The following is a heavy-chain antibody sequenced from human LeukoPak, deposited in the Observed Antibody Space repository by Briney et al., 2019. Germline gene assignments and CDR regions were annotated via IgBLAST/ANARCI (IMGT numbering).Heavy chain of an antibody. CDR1: GFTFSSYA. V-gene: IGHV3-23*01. J-gene: IGHJ3*02. D-gene: IGHD3-22*01. CDR2: ISGSGGST. Sequence: GGSLRLSCAAYGFTFSSYAMSWVRQAPGEGLEWVSAISGSGGSTYYADSVKGRFTISRDNSKNALYLQMNSLRAEDTAVYYCAKERITMIVVVIPSDAFDIWGQGTMVTVSS. CDR3: AKERITMIVVVIPSDAFDI.